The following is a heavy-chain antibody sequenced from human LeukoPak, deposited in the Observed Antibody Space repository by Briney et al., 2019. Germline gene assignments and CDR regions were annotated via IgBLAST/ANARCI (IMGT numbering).Heavy chain of an antibody. CDR1: GFTFSNNW. CDR2: INSDGSTT. CDR3: ARGYIYGYDC. V-gene: IGHV3-74*01. Sequence: GGSLRLSCAASGFTFSNNWMHWVRQAPGRGLVWVSRINSDGSTTTYADSVKGRFTISRDNAKNTLYLQMNSLRAEDTAVYYCARGYIYGYDCWGQGALVTVSS. D-gene: IGHD5-18*01. J-gene: IGHJ4*02.